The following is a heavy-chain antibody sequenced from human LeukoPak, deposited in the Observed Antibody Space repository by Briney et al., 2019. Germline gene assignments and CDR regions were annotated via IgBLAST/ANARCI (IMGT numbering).Heavy chain of an antibody. CDR3: ARGRIAAAGINDAFDI. Sequence: PGGSLRLSCAASGFTFSSYEMNWVRQAPGKGLEWVSYISSSGSTIYYADSVKGRFTISRDNAKNSLYLQMNSLRAEDTAVYYCARGRIAAAGINDAFDIWGQGTMVTVSS. CDR1: GFTFSSYE. J-gene: IGHJ3*02. D-gene: IGHD6-13*01. V-gene: IGHV3-48*03. CDR2: ISSSGSTI.